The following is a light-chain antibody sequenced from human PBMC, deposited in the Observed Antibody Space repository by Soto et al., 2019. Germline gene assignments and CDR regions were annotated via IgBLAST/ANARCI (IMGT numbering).Light chain of an antibody. CDR2: DVN. V-gene: IGLV2-8*01. CDR1: SSDVGDYNY. Sequence: QSALTQPPSASGSPGQSVAISCTGTSSDVGDYNYVSWYQQHPGKAPKLMIFDVNKRPSGVPDRFSGSKSGNTASLTVSGLQAEDEADYYCSSYAGNNSLYVFGTGTKVTVL. CDR3: SSYAGNNSLYV. J-gene: IGLJ1*01.